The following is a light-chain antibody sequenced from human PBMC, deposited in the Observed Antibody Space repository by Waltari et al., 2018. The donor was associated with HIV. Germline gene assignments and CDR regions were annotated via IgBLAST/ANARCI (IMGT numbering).Light chain of an antibody. CDR3: ASWDDSLSAWL. CDR1: SPTIGRKF. Sequence: QTVLTQPPSASAPPGRPITISCSGRSPTIGRKFVYWYVRLPPTAPKLLIYRKNPRPSGVPGRFSGSKSGTSASLAISDLQSDDDADYYCASWDDSLSAWLFGGGTKLTVL. V-gene: IGLV1-47*01. CDR2: RKN. J-gene: IGLJ3*02.